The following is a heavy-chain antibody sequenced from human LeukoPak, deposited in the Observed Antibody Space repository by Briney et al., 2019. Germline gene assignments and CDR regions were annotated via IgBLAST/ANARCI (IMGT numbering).Heavy chain of an antibody. CDR1: GGSISSGGYY. CDR2: IYHSGST. D-gene: IGHD1-26*01. J-gene: IGHJ5*02. CDR3: ARDGPGSYSGEDWFDP. Sequence: SETLSLTCTVSGGSISSGGYYWSWIRQPPGKGLEWIGYIYHSGSTYYNPSLKSRVTISVDRSKNQFSLKLSSVTAADTAVYYCARDGPGSYSGEDWFDPWGQGTLVTVSS. V-gene: IGHV4-30-2*01.